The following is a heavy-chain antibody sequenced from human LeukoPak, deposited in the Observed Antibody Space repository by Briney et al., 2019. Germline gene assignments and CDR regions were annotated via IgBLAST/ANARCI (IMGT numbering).Heavy chain of an antibody. Sequence: GGSLRLSCAASGFTFSSHAMNWVRQAPGRGLEWVSSIGISGSNAYYAGSVKGRFTISRDNSRNSLYLQMNSLRAEDTAIYYWSKELLPGGYWGKGTLVTVSS. CDR3: SKELLPGGY. J-gene: IGHJ4*02. V-gene: IGHV3-23*01. D-gene: IGHD2/OR15-2a*01. CDR1: GFTFSSHA. CDR2: IGISGSNA.